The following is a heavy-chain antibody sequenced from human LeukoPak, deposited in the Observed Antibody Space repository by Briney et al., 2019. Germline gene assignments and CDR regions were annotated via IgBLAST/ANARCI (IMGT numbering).Heavy chain of an antibody. J-gene: IGHJ4*02. CDR1: GFTFSSDA. CDR2: ISYDGSNK. CDR3: ARGEHYYDSSGYYGADY. D-gene: IGHD3-22*01. V-gene: IGHV3-30-3*01. Sequence: PGGSLRLSCAAYGFTFSSDAIHWVRQAPGKGLEWVAVISYDGSNKYYADSVKGRFTISRDNSKNTLYLQMNSLRAEDTAVYYCARGEHYYDSSGYYGADYWGQGTLVTVSS.